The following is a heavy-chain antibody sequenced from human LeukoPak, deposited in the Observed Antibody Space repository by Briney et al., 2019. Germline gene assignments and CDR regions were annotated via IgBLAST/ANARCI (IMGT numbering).Heavy chain of an antibody. CDR3: ARAFRIPVLRYFDWLPWSFDI. CDR2: ISYDGKNK. Sequence: GGSLRLSCAASGFIFSGYAMHWVRQSPGKGLEWVALISYDGKNKYYRDSVKGRFTISRDNSKNTLYLQMNNLRVDDTAVYYCARAFRIPVLRYFDWLPWSFDIWGQGTMVTVSS. D-gene: IGHD3-9*01. V-gene: IGHV3-30*03. CDR1: GFIFSGYA. J-gene: IGHJ3*02.